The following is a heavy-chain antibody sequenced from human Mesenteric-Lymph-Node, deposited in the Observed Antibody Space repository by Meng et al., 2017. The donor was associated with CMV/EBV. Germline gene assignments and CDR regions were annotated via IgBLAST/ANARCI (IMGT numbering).Heavy chain of an antibody. CDR2: IYYSGST. D-gene: IGHD1-14*01. CDR1: GGSISSSSYY. J-gene: IGHJ6*02. CDR3: ARDSLDLKPFYYYYYGMDV. V-gene: IGHV4-39*07. Sequence: SETMSLTCTVSGGSISSSSYYWGWIRQPPGKGLEWIGSIYYSGSTYYNPSLKSRVTISVDTSKNQFSLKLSSVTAADTAVYYCARDSLDLKPFYYYYYGMDVWGQGTTVTVSS.